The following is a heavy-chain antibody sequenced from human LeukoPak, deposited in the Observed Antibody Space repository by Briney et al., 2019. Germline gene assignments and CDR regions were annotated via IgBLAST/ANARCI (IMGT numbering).Heavy chain of an antibody. J-gene: IGHJ4*02. Sequence: PSETLSLTCSASAASTRDKYWSWLRQSPGRTLEWIGHIYNGRNTKYNPSLTSRVTISVDTSKNQFSLSLTSVTASHTSIYYCAQTTGWPGFDFWGPGALVTVSS. V-gene: IGHV4-59*08. CDR3: AQTTGWPGFDF. CDR1: AASTRDKY. D-gene: IGHD6-19*01. CDR2: IYNGRNT.